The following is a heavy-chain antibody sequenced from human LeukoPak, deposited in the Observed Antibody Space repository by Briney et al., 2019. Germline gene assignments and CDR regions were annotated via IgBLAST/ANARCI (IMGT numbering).Heavy chain of an antibody. CDR2: INAGIGDT. Sequence: GASVKASCKASGYTFTSYAMNWVRQAPGQRLEWMGWINAGIGDTKYSQKFQGRVTITADESTSTAYMELSSLRVEDTAVFYCAKGQDIVLLPAATFDYWGQGTLVTVSS. CDR1: GYTFTSYA. CDR3: AKGQDIVLLPAATFDY. J-gene: IGHJ4*02. V-gene: IGHV1-3*01. D-gene: IGHD2-2*01.